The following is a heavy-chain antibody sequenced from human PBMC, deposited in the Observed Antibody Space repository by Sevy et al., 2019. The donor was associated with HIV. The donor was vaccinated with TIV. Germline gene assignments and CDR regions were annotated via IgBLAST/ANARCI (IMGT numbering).Heavy chain of an antibody. V-gene: IGHV1-69*13. Sequence: ASVKVSCKASGGTFSSYAISWVRQAPGQGLEWMGGIIPIFGTANYAQKFQGRVTITADESTSTAYMELSSLRSEDTAVYYCARGGSGWYPFDYWGQGTLVTVSS. J-gene: IGHJ4*02. CDR1: GGTFSSYA. CDR2: IIPIFGTA. CDR3: ARGGSGWYPFDY. D-gene: IGHD6-19*01.